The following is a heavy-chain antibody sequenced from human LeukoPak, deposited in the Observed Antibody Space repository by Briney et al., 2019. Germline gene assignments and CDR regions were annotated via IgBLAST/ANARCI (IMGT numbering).Heavy chain of an antibody. CDR3: AREYPYYFDY. J-gene: IGHJ4*02. Sequence: GGSLRLSCAASGFTFSSYAMSWVRQAPGKGLEWVSAISGSGGSTYYADSVKGRFTISRDNSKNTLYLQMNNLRVDDTGVYYCAREYPYYFDYWGQGTLVTVSS. CDR1: GFTFSSYA. V-gene: IGHV3-23*01. CDR2: ISGSGGST.